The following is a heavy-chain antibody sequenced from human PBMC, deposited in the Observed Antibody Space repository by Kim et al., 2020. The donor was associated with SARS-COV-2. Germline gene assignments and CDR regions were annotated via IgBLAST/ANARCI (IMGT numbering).Heavy chain of an antibody. D-gene: IGHD2-21*02. J-gene: IGHJ4*02. Sequence: EYGDSVKGRFTISRDNARNSLHLQKNSLTAEDTAVYYCVTDGDFGKFDYWGQGTLVTVSS. CDR3: VTDGDFGKFDY. V-gene: IGHV3-7*01.